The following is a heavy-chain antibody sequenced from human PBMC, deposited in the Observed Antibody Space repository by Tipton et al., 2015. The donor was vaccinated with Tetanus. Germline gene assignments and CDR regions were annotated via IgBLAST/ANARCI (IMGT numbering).Heavy chain of an antibody. CDR1: GFTFSSQG. CDR3: ASGSTLDY. V-gene: IGHV3-21*01. J-gene: IGHJ4*02. Sequence: QLVQSGGGVVQPGTSLRLSCAASGFTFSSQGMNWVRQAPGKGLEWVSYISSTSTYIYYGDSMKGRITVSRDNAQNSLFLQVNNLRAEGTAIYYCASGSTLDYWGQGTLVTVSS. D-gene: IGHD1-7*01. CDR2: ISSTSTYI.